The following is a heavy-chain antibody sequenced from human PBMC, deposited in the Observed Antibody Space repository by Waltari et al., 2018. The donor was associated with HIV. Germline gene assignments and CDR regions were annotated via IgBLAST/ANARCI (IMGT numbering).Heavy chain of an antibody. Sequence: EVQLLESGGGLVQPGGYLRLSCATSGFIFSNYAMSWVRQAPGKGLEWVSTIRSIGDTTYYADSVKGRFTTTRANSKDTLYLQMNSLRAEDTAVYYCAKDSMGAIDVEDYFDFWGQGTLVTVSS. D-gene: IGHD1-26*01. J-gene: IGHJ4*02. V-gene: IGHV3-23*01. CDR3: AKDSMGAIDVEDYFDF. CDR2: IRSIGDTT. CDR1: GFIFSNYA.